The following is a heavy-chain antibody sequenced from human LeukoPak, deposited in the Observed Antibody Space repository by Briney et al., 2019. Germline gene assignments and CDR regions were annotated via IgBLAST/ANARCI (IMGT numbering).Heavy chain of an antibody. Sequence: ASVKVSCKASGYTFTSYDINWVRQATGQGLEWMGWMNPNSGNTGYAQKFQGRVAITRNTSISTAYMELSSLRSEDTAVYYCARATGLYYDFWSGYPYFDYWGQGTLVTVSS. CDR3: ARATGLYYDFWSGYPYFDY. V-gene: IGHV1-8*03. J-gene: IGHJ4*02. D-gene: IGHD3-3*01. CDR2: MNPNSGNT. CDR1: GYTFTSYD.